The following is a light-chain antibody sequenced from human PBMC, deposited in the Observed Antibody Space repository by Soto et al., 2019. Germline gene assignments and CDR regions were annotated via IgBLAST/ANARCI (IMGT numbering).Light chain of an antibody. J-gene: IGLJ1*01. CDR3: QAYDNSLTGLHV. CDR2: GNN. Sequence: QSVLTQPPSVSGAPGQRVTISCTGSSSNIGAGYDVHWYQHLPGTAPQLLIYGNNYRPSGVPDRFSGSKSGTSASLAITGLQADDEDDYYCQAYDNSLTGLHVFGTGTKLTVL. CDR1: SSNIGAGYD. V-gene: IGLV1-40*01.